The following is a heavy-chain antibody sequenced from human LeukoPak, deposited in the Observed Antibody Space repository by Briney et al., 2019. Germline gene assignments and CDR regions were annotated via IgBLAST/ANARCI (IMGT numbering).Heavy chain of an antibody. CDR3: ATHYYDSSGYYYEGYGMDV. D-gene: IGHD3-22*01. CDR1: GFTFSTYA. Sequence: GGSLRLSCAASGFTFSTYAMTWVRQAPGKGLEWVSANGGSGGSTYYADSVKGRFTTSRDNSKNTLYLQMNSLRAEDTAVYYCATHYYDSSGYYYEGYGMDVWGQGTTVTVSS. CDR2: NGGSGGST. J-gene: IGHJ6*02. V-gene: IGHV3-23*01.